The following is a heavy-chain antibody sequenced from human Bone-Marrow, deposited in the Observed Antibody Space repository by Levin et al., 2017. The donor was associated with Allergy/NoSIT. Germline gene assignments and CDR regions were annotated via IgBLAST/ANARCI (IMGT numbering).Heavy chain of an antibody. CDR1: GFTVSTYW. Sequence: GGSLRLSCEASGFTVSTYWMHWVRQAPGKGLVWVSRINGGGNITYYADSVKGRFTISRDNTKNTLYLHMNNLRVEDTAVYYCARVFCTSTSCYKTALDVWSEGTTVTVSS. V-gene: IGHV3-74*01. D-gene: IGHD2-2*02. CDR2: INGGGNIT. CDR3: ARVFCTSTSCYKTALDV. J-gene: IGHJ6*04.